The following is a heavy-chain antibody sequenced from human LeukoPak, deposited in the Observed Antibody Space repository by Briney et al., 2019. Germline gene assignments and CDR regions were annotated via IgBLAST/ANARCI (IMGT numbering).Heavy chain of an antibody. CDR2: INTNTGNP. Sequence: ASVKVSCKASGGTFSSYAISWMRQAPGQGLEWMGWINTNTGNPTYAQGFTGRFVFSLDTSVSTAYLQISSLKAEDTAVYYCAREGGIYSSSYDYWGQGTLVTVSS. D-gene: IGHD6-6*01. CDR3: AREGGIYSSSYDY. CDR1: GGTFSSYA. V-gene: IGHV7-4-1*02. J-gene: IGHJ4*02.